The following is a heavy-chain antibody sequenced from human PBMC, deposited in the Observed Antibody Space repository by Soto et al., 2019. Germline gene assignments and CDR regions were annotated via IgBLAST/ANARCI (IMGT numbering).Heavy chain of an antibody. J-gene: IGHJ6*02. Sequence: GESLKISCKGSGYSFTSYWIGWVRQMPGKGLEWMGIIYPGDSDTRYSPSFQGQVTISADKSISTAYLQWSSLKASDTAMYYCARRTGTYYYGSGSYYNEDYYYGMDVWGQGTTVTVSS. CDR2: IYPGDSDT. V-gene: IGHV5-51*01. CDR1: GYSFTSYW. CDR3: ARRTGTYYYGSGSYYNEDYYYGMDV. D-gene: IGHD3-10*01.